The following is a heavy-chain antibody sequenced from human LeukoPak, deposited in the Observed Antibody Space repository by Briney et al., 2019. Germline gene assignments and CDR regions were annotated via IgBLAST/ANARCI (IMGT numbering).Heavy chain of an antibody. CDR2: IYSGGGT. CDR1: GFTVSSNY. Sequence: GGSLRLSCAAFGFTVSSNYMSWVRQAPGKGLEWVSVIYSGGGTYYADSVKGRFTISRDNSKNTLYLQMNSLRAEDTAVYYCARDTHLGNFDYWGQGTLVTVSS. V-gene: IGHV3-53*01. J-gene: IGHJ4*02. CDR3: ARDTHLGNFDY. D-gene: IGHD7-27*01.